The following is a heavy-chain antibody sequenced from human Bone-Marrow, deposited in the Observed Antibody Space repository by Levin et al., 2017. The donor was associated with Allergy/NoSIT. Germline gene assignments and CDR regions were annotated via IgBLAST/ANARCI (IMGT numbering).Heavy chain of an antibody. D-gene: IGHD3-22*01. CDR2: VYYNGIT. Sequence: RTSETLSLTCTVSGGPMNTSYWNWIRQSPGKGLEWIGYVYYNGITNYNPSLKSRVTISIDTSRAQFSLRLTSVTAADTAVYYCARVPYYYDAAGFYFAFHIWGQGTPITVSS. CDR3: ARVPYYYDAAGFYFAFHI. V-gene: IGHV4-59*01. CDR1: GGPMNTSY. J-gene: IGHJ3*02.